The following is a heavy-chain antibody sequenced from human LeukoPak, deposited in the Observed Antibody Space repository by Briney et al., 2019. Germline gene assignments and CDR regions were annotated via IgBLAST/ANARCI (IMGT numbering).Heavy chain of an antibody. J-gene: IGHJ3*02. D-gene: IGHD4-17*01. V-gene: IGHV1-69*04. CDR1: GGTFSSYG. CDR3: AADQGDSVITDSLDI. Sequence: ASVKVSCKASGGTFSSYGISWVRQATGQGLEWMGRILPILGTTNYAQKFQDRVTITADKSTSTAYMDLSSLRSEDTAVYYCAADQGDSVITDSLDIWGQGTMVTVSS. CDR2: ILPILGTT.